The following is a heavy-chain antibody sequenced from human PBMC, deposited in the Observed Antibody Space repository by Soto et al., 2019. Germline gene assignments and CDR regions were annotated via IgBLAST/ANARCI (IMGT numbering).Heavy chain of an antibody. CDR3: ARGLSIMDNWFDP. CDR1: GGSISSYY. D-gene: IGHD3-16*01. CDR2: IYYSGST. V-gene: IGHV4-59*01. J-gene: IGHJ5*02. Sequence: KSSETLSLTCTVSGGSISSYYWSWIRQPPGKGLEWIGYIYYSGSTNYNPSLKSRVTISVDTSKNQFSLKLSSVTAADTAVYYCARGLSIMDNWFDPWGQGTLVTVSS.